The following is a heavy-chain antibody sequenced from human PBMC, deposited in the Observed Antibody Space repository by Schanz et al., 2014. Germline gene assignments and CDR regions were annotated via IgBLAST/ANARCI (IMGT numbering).Heavy chain of an antibody. CDR3: AKVAPAATYLDS. J-gene: IGHJ4*02. CDR2: INWNGGST. D-gene: IGHD2-2*01. V-gene: IGHV3-20*04. Sequence: EVQLVESGGGLVQPGRSLRLSCVASGFRFDDYAMSWVRQAPGKGLEWVSGINWNGGSTGYADSVKGRFTISRDNAKISLFLQMNSLSAEDTAVYYCAKVAPAATYLDSWGLGTLVTVSS. CDR1: GFRFDDYA.